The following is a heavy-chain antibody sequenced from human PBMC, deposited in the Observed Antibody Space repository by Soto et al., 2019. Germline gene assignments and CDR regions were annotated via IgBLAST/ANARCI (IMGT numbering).Heavy chain of an antibody. D-gene: IGHD2-15*01. Sequence: GGSLRLSCAASGFTFSSYGMHWVRQAPGKGLEWVAVISYDGSNKYYADSVRGRFTISRDNSKNTLYLQMNSLRAEDTAVYYCAKSLLIGGSVLPYGMDVWGQGTTVTVSS. CDR3: AKSLLIGGSVLPYGMDV. V-gene: IGHV3-30*18. CDR2: ISYDGSNK. J-gene: IGHJ6*02. CDR1: GFTFSSYG.